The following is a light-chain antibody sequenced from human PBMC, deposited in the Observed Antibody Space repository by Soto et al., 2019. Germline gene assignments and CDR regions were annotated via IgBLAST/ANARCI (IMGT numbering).Light chain of an antibody. V-gene: IGKV1-5*01. CDR3: QQYENYWT. J-gene: IGKJ1*01. Sequence: DIQVTQSPSTLSATAGDRGTSTCGASQSIRSWLAWYQHKPGKAPKLLIYDASNLDSGVPSRFRGSGSGTEFSLTISTLQPDDCATYYCQQYENYWTFGQATKA. CDR1: QSIRSW. CDR2: DAS.